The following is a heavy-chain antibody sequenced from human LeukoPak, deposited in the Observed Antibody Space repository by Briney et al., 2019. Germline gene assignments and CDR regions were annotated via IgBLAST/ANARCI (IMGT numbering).Heavy chain of an antibody. CDR3: ARDELQWLPPYYYYYGMDV. CDR2: INHSGSA. Sequence: SETLSLTCAVYGGSFSGYYWSWIRQPPGKGLEWIGEINHSGSANYNPSLKSRVTMSVDTSKNQFSLKLSSVTAADTAVYYCARDELQWLPPYYYYYGMDVWGQGTTVTVSS. J-gene: IGHJ6*02. V-gene: IGHV4-34*01. D-gene: IGHD6-19*01. CDR1: GGSFSGYY.